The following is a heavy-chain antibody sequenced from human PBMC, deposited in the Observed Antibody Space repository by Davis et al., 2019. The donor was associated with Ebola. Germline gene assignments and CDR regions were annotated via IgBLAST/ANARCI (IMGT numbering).Heavy chain of an antibody. CDR1: GGPFSGYY. D-gene: IGHD3-10*01. V-gene: IGHV4-34*01. CDR2: IDHSGST. J-gene: IGHJ6*02. CDR3: ARFHYGSGSYYLDYYYGMDV. Sequence: PSETLSLTCAVYGGPFSGYYWSWIRQPPEKGLEWIGEIDHSGSTKYNPSLKSRVTISLDASKNQFSLKLSSVTAADTAVYYCARFHYGSGSYYLDYYYGMDVWGQGTTVTVSS.